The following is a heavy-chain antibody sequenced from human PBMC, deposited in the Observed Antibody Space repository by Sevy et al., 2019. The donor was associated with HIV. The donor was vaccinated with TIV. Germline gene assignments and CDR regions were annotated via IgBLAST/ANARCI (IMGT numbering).Heavy chain of an antibody. Sequence: GGSLRLSCAASGFTFSSYAMSWVRQAPGKGLEWVSAISGSGGSTYYADSVKGRFTISRDNSKNTLYLQMNSLRAEDRAVYYCVTDSSRWFGELATLFDYWGQGTLVTVSS. CDR1: GFTFSSYA. J-gene: IGHJ4*02. V-gene: IGHV3-23*01. D-gene: IGHD3-10*01. CDR3: VTDSSRWFGELATLFDY. CDR2: ISGSGGST.